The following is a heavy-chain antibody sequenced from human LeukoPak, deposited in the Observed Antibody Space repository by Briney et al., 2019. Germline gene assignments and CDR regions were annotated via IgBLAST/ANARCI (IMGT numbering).Heavy chain of an antibody. D-gene: IGHD6-13*01. V-gene: IGHV1-2*02. CDR3: ARDGAAALLYYYYMDV. Sequence: GASVKVSCKVSGYTLNELSMHWVRQAPGKGLEWMGWIKPNSGGTNYAQKFQGRVTMTSDTSISTAYMELSSLRSDDTAVYYCARDGAAALLYYYYMDVCGKGTTVTVSS. CDR2: IKPNSGGT. CDR1: GYTLNELS. J-gene: IGHJ6*03.